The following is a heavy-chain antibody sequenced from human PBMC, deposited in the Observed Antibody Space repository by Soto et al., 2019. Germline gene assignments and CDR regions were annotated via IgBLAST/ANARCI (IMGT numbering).Heavy chain of an antibody. CDR3: ARDLLMVAAAGYIYYYYGMDV. Sequence: GGSLRLSCAASGFTFSSYAMHWVRQAPGKGLEWVAVISYDGSNKYYADSVKGRFTISRDNSKNTLYLQMNSLRAEDTAVYYCARDLLMVAAAGYIYYYYGMDVWGQGTTVTVSS. V-gene: IGHV3-30-3*01. CDR2: ISYDGSNK. J-gene: IGHJ6*02. D-gene: IGHD6-13*01. CDR1: GFTFSSYA.